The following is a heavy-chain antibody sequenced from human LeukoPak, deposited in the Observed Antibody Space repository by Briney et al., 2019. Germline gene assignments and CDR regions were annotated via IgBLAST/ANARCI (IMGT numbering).Heavy chain of an antibody. CDR2: IYTSGST. Sequence: SETLSLTRTVSGGSISSYYWSWIRQPAGKGLEWIGRIYTSGSTNYNPSLKSRVTMSVDTSKNQFSLKLSSVTAADTAVYYCARAAGTELGYCSSTSCYTFDYWGQGTLVTVSS. CDR1: GGSISSYY. J-gene: IGHJ4*02. V-gene: IGHV4-4*07. CDR3: ARAAGTELGYCSSTSCYTFDY. D-gene: IGHD2-2*02.